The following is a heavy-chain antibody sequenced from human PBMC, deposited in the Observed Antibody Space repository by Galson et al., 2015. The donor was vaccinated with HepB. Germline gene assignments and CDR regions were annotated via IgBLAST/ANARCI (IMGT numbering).Heavy chain of an antibody. V-gene: IGHV1-69*04. CDR1: GGTFNSYT. Sequence: SVKVSCKASGGTFNSYTLSWVRQASGQGLEWMGRIIPILGIANYAQKFQGRVTITADKSTSTAYMELSSLRSEDTAVYYCARDRETYYDSSGPGDYWGQGTLVPGSS. CDR2: IIPILGIA. D-gene: IGHD3-22*01. CDR3: ARDRETYYDSSGPGDY. J-gene: IGHJ4*02.